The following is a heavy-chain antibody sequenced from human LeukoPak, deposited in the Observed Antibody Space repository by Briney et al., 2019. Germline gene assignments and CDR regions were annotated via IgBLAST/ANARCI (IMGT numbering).Heavy chain of an antibody. Sequence: SQTLSLTCTVSGGSISSGGYYWSWIRQHPGKGLGWIGYIYYSGNTYYNPSLKSRVTISVDTSKNQFSLNLSSVTAADTAVYYCSRGVMLHASFDWFDPWGQGTLVTVSS. V-gene: IGHV4-31*03. D-gene: IGHD2-8*01. CDR1: GGSISSGGYY. CDR2: IYYSGNT. J-gene: IGHJ5*02. CDR3: SRGVMLHASFDWFDP.